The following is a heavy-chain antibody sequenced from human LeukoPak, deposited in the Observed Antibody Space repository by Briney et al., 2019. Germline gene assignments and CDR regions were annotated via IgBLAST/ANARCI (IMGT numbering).Heavy chain of an antibody. CDR1: GFTVSGNY. CDR2: IYSRGNT. J-gene: IGHJ4*02. V-gene: IGHV3-66*01. D-gene: IGHD4-11*01. Sequence: PGGSLRLSCAASGFTVSGNYMSWVRQAPGKGLEWVSIIYSRGNTNYADSVKGRFTISRDISKNTLYLQMNSLRAEDTAVYYCARAPDDGNGSIDFWGQGTLVTVSS. CDR3: ARAPDDGNGSIDF.